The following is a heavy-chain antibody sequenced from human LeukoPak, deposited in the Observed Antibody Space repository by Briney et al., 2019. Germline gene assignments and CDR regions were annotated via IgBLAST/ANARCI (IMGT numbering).Heavy chain of an antibody. Sequence: GASVKVSCKASGYTFTSYGISWVRQAPGQGLEWMGWISACNGNTNYAQKLQGRVTMTTDTSTSTAYMELRSLRSGDTAVYYCARLYYYDSSGYYDYWGQGTLVTVSS. D-gene: IGHD3-22*01. J-gene: IGHJ4*02. CDR2: ISACNGNT. CDR3: ARLYYYDSSGYYDY. V-gene: IGHV1-18*01. CDR1: GYTFTSYG.